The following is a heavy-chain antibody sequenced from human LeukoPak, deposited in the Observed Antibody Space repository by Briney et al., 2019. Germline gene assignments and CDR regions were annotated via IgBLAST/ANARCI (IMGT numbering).Heavy chain of an antibody. D-gene: IGHD4-23*01. J-gene: IGHJ4*01. CDR2: SHYSGYS. CDR3: ASDNGGGSALFDH. CDR1: GGSISSSY. Sequence: SETLSLTCTVSGGSISSSYWSWIRQPPGKGLDWIGYSHYSGYSNYNPSLKSRVTISVDTSKNQISLKVSSVTAADTAVYYCASDNGGGSALFDHWGQGSLVTVSS. V-gene: IGHV4-59*08.